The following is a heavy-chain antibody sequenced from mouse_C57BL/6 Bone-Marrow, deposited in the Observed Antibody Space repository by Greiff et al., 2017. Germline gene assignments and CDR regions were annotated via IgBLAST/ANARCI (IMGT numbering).Heavy chain of an antibody. CDR1: GYTFTDYY. D-gene: IGHD2-4*01. CDR3: TSDYPWFAY. Sequence: EVQLQESGAELVRPGASVKLSCKASGYTFTDYYINWVKQRPEQGLEWIGWIDPENGDTEYASKFQGKATITADTSSNTAYLQLSSLTSEDTAVYYCTSDYPWFAYWGQGTLVTVSA. V-gene: IGHV14-4*01. CDR2: IDPENGDT. J-gene: IGHJ3*01.